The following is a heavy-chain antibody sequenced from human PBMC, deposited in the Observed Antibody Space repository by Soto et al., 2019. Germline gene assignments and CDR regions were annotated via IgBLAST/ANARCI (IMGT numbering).Heavy chain of an antibody. V-gene: IGHV3-23*01. Sequence: GGSLILSCAASGFSFGSYAMSWVRQAPGKGVEWVSAFSGSGGSTYYADSVQGRFTISRDNSKNTLYLQMNSLRAEDTAVYYCAKDKGVRRYYDFWSGYSEYGMDVWGQGTTVTVSS. J-gene: IGHJ6*02. D-gene: IGHD3-3*01. CDR2: FSGSGGST. CDR3: AKDKGVRRYYDFWSGYSEYGMDV. CDR1: GFSFGSYA.